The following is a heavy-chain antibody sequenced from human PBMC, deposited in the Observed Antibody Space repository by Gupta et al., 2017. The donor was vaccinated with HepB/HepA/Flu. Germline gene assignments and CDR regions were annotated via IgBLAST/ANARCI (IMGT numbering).Heavy chain of an antibody. J-gene: IGHJ4*02. Sequence: QVQLQQWGAGLLQPSENLSLTCSVYGGSFSGYYCSWIRQPPGKGLEWIGEINNSGSNNYNPSPKSRVTISVDTSKNQVSLKLSSVNAADTAVYYCARETAYTEQWGQGTLVTVSS. CDR3: ARETAYTEQ. CDR2: INNSGSN. D-gene: IGHD1/OR15-1a*01. CDR1: GGSFSGYY. V-gene: IGHV4-34*01.